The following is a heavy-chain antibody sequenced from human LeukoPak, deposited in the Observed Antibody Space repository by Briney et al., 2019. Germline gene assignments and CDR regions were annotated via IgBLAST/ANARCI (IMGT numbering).Heavy chain of an antibody. J-gene: IGHJ4*02. CDR2: INPSGGST. Sequence: ASVKVSCKASGYTFTNYYIHWVRQAPGQGLEWMGNINPSGGSTTYAQRFQDRVFMTGDTSATTVYMELSSLRSEDTAIYYCAREMPETYYSDYWGQGTLVTAPS. V-gene: IGHV1-46*01. D-gene: IGHD2-2*01. CDR1: GYTFTNYY. CDR3: AREMPETYYSDY.